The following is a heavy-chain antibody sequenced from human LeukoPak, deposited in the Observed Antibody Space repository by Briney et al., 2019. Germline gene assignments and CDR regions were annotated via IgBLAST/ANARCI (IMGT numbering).Heavy chain of an antibody. CDR1: GFTSSSYS. Sequence: GRSLRLSCAASGFTSSSYSMNWVRQAPGKGLEWVSYISSSSTIYYADSVKGRFTISRDNAKNSLYLQMNSLRAEDTAVYYCARRRGSGWYPSVDYWGQGTLVTVSS. CDR3: ARRRGSGWYPSVDY. V-gene: IGHV3-48*04. CDR2: ISSSSTI. D-gene: IGHD6-19*01. J-gene: IGHJ4*02.